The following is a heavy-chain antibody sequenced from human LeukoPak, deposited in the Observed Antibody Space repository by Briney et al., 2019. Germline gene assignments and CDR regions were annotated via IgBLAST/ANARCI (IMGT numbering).Heavy chain of an antibody. CDR2: ISSVSSNI. CDR3: AGVHGGYPFDQ. J-gene: IGHJ4*02. CDR1: GFIFSSYS. V-gene: IGHV3-48*01. Sequence: GGSLRLSCAASGFIFSSYSMNWVRQAPGKGLEWVSFISSVSSNIFYADSVKGRFNISGDNVKNSLYLQMNGLRAEDTAVYYCAGVHGGYPFDQWGQGTLVTVSS. D-gene: IGHD2-15*01.